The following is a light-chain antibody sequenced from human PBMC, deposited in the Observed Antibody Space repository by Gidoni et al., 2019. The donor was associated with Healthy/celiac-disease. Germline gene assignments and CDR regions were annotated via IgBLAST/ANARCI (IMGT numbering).Light chain of an antibody. Sequence: DIQMTQSPYSLSASVGYRVTITCRASQSISSYLNWYQQKPGKAPKLLIYAASSLQSGVPSRFSGIGSGTDFTLTISSLQPEDFATYYCQQSYVTSWTFGQGTKVEIK. J-gene: IGKJ1*01. V-gene: IGKV1-39*01. CDR3: QQSYVTSWT. CDR1: QSISSY. CDR2: AAS.